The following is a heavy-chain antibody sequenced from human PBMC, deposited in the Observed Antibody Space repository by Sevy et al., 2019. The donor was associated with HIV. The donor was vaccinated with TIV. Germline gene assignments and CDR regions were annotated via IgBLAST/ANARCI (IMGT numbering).Heavy chain of an antibody. D-gene: IGHD3-16*01. CDR2: ITASSRFK. CDR3: ARDRPFQYYDSTGDPDYFVS. V-gene: IGHV3-21*01. Sequence: GGSLRLSCAASGFTLSWHDMSWVRQAPGKSLEWISSITASSRFKQYAASVRGGFTISRDNSGNSLFLQMNSLRADDTEMYYCARDRPFQYYDSTGDPDYFVSWGQGTLVTVSS. J-gene: IGHJ4*02. CDR1: GFTLSWHD.